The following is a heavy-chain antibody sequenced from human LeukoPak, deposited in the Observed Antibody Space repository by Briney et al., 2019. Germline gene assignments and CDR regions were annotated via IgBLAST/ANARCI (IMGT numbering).Heavy chain of an antibody. J-gene: IGHJ1*01. CDR2: ISDSGIT. Sequence: SETLSLSCTVSGDSVSSGYWTWIRQSPGMGLEWIGYISDSGITDYHPSLKSRLTISVDSTNNQFSLNLNSVTAADTAVYYCAGRGHRYSRDWGQGILVTVSS. V-gene: IGHV4-4*09. CDR1: GDSVSSGY. CDR3: AGRGHRYSRD. D-gene: IGHD2-15*01.